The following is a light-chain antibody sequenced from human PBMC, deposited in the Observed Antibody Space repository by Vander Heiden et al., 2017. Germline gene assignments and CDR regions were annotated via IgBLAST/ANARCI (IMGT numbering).Light chain of an antibody. V-gene: IGLV2-14*03. Sequence: QSALTQPASVSGSPGPSITISCTGTSSDVGGYNYVSWYQRHPGKAPKLMIFDVSNRPSDISNRFSASKSGNTASLTISGLQAEDEADYYCASYTSSTTRVFGGGTKLTVL. CDR1: SSDVGGYNY. CDR3: ASYTSSTTRV. J-gene: IGLJ2*01. CDR2: DVS.